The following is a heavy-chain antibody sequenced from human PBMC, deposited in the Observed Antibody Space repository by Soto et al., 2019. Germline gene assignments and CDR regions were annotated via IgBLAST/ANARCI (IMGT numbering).Heavy chain of an antibody. D-gene: IGHD6-13*01. CDR3: AKANLKYSSSRIRIDY. J-gene: IGHJ4*02. CDR2: ISSSSSYI. V-gene: IGHV3-21*01. Sequence: GGSLRLSCAASGFTFSSYSMNWVRQAPGKGLEWVSSISSSSSYIYYADSVKGRFTISRDNAKNSLYLQMNSLRAEDTAVYYCAKANLKYSSSRIRIDYWGQGTLVTVSS. CDR1: GFTFSSYS.